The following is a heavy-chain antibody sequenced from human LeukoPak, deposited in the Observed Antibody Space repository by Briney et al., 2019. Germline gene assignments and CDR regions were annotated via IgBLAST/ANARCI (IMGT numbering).Heavy chain of an antibody. D-gene: IGHD6-13*01. CDR1: GYTFTGYY. CDR3: ARVRVAAANDY. J-gene: IGHJ4*02. CDR2: INPNSGGT. Sequence: ASVKVSCKASGYTFTGYYMHWVRQAPGQGLEWMGRINPNSGGTNYTQKFQGRVTTTRDTSISTAYMELSRLRSDDTAVYYCARVRVAAANDYWGQGTLVTVSS. V-gene: IGHV1-2*06.